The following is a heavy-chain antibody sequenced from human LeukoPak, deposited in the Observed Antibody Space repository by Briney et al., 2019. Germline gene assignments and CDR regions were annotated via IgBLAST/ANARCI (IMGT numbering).Heavy chain of an antibody. V-gene: IGHV3-23*01. CDR2: ISGSGGNT. D-gene: IGHD3-22*01. CDR3: ANDGAYDSSGYFMSFNY. J-gene: IGHJ4*02. Sequence: GGSLRLSCADSGFTFSNYAMSWVRQAPGKGLEWVSAISGSGGNTYSADSVKGRFTISRDNSKNTLYLQMNSLRAEDTAVYYCANDGAYDSSGYFMSFNYWGQGTLVTVSS. CDR1: GFTFSNYA.